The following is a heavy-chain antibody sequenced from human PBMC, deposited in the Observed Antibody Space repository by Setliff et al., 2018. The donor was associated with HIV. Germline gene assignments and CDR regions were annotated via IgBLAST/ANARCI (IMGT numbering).Heavy chain of an antibody. J-gene: IGHJ5*02. Sequence: PSETLSLTCTVSGGSISSGSYYWSWIRQPAGKGLEWIGRIYTSGSTNYNPSLKSRVSISLDPSTKQVSLRLSSVTAADTAVYYCARIDWQLWWFDPWGQGTLVTVSS. D-gene: IGHD6-6*01. CDR3: ARIDWQLWWFDP. V-gene: IGHV4-61*02. CDR1: GGSISSGSYY. CDR2: IYTSGST.